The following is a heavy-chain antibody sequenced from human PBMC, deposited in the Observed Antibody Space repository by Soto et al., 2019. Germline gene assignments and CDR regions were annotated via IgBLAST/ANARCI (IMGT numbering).Heavy chain of an antibody. V-gene: IGHV3-30-3*01. CDR3: ARGYCSRPSCSHFDC. D-gene: IGHD2-2*01. CDR1: GFTFSSYA. J-gene: IGHJ4*02. CDR2: MSYDGSNK. Sequence: GGSLRLSCAASGFTFSSYAVHWVRQAPGKGLEWVAVMSYDGSNKYYADSVKGRFTISSDNSKNTLYLQMNSLGPEDTAVYYCARGYCSRPSCSHFDCWGQGTLVTVSS.